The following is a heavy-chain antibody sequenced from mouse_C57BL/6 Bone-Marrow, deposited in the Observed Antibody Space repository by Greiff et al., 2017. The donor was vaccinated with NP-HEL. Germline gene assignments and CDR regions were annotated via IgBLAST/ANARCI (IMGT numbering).Heavy chain of an antibody. J-gene: IGHJ3*01. D-gene: IGHD1-1*01. V-gene: IGHV1-82*01. CDR2: IYPGDGDT. Sequence: VQLQQSGPELVKPGASVKISCKASGYAFSSSWMNWVKQRPGKGLEWIGRIYPGDGDTNYNGKFKGKATLTADKSSSTAYMQLSSLTSEDSAVYFCARNPFYYGSSYGLAYWGQGTLVTVSA. CDR3: ARNPFYYGSSYGLAY. CDR1: GYAFSSSW.